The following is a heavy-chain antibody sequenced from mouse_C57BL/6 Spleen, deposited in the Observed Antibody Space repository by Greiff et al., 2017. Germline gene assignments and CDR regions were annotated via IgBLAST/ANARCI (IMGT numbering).Heavy chain of an antibody. Sequence: EVQGVESGPGMVQPSQSLSLTCTVTGYSITSGYDWHWIRHFPGNKLEWMGYISYSGSTNYNPSLKSRISITHDTSKNHFFLKLNSVTTEDTATYYCARDGYYGEAMDYWGQGTSVTVSS. CDR2: ISYSGST. D-gene: IGHD2-3*01. J-gene: IGHJ4*01. CDR3: ARDGYYGEAMDY. V-gene: IGHV3-1*01. CDR1: GYSITSGYD.